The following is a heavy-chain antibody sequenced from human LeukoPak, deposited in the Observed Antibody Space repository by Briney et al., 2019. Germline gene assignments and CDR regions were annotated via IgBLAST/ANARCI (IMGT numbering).Heavy chain of an antibody. V-gene: IGHV3-74*01. CDR1: GFTFSSYW. CDR3: ARGRDYYDSSGTSTDI. Sequence: PGGSLRLSCAASGFTFSSYWMHWVRQAPGKGLVWVSRINSDGSSTTYADSVKGRFTISRDNAKNSPYPQINSLRAEDTAVYYCARGRDYYDSSGTSTDIWGQGTMVTVSS. CDR2: INSDGSST. D-gene: IGHD3-22*01. J-gene: IGHJ3*02.